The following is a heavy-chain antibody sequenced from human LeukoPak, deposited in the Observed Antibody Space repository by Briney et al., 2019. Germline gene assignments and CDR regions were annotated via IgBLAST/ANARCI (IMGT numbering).Heavy chain of an antibody. CDR1: GFTFSSYA. CDR3: VRIVVVITTSAFDI. J-gene: IGHJ3*02. Sequence: GRSLRLSCAASGFTFSSYAMHWVRQAPGKGLEWVAVISYDGSNKYYADSVKGRFTISRDNSKNTLYLQMNSLRAEDTAVYYCVRIVVVITTSAFDIWGQGTMVTVSS. D-gene: IGHD3-22*01. CDR2: ISYDGSNK. V-gene: IGHV3-30-3*01.